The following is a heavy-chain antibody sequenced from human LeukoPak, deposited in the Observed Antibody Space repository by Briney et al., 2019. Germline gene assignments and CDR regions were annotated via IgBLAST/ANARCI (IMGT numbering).Heavy chain of an antibody. D-gene: IGHD3-10*01. CDR2: MNPNSGNT. CDR3: ARGRGPGPGIFVDP. V-gene: IGHV1-8*01. J-gene: IGHJ5*02. Sequence: ASVKVSCKASGYTFTSYDINWVRQATGQGLEWMGWMNPNSGNTGYAQKFQGRVTITRNTSISTAYMELSSLRSEDTAVYYCARGRGPGPGIFVDPWGQGTLVTVSP. CDR1: GYTFTSYD.